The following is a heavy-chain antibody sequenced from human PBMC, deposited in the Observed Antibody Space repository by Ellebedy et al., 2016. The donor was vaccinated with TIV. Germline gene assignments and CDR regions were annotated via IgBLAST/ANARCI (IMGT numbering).Heavy chain of an antibody. CDR2: IYQNGSTQ. CDR3: ARRGSYGDYAVQVNSWFDR. J-gene: IGHJ5*02. CDR1: GFSFRSYW. V-gene: IGHV3-7*01. Sequence: GESLKISCVASGFSFRSYWMSWVRQAPGKGLEWVANIYQNGSTQSYVDSVKGRFTISSENAKNSLFLQMNSLRVEDTAVYYCARRGSYGDYAVQVNSWFDRWGRGTLVSVSS. D-gene: IGHD3-16*01.